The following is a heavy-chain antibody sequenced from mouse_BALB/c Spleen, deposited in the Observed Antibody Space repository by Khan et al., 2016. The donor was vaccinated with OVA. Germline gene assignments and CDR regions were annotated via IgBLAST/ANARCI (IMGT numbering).Heavy chain of an antibody. D-gene: IGHD1-1*01. CDR1: GYTFTSYW. J-gene: IGHJ3*01. V-gene: IGHV1-7*01. CDR2: INPSTDYT. Sequence: VQLQQSGAELAKPGASVKMSCKASGYTFTSYWMHWVKQRPGQGLEWIGYINPSTDYTEYNQKFKDKATLTVYKSSSTAYMQLTSLTSEDSAVYYCVNHGSSSAWFTYWGQGTLVTVSA. CDR3: VNHGSSSAWFTY.